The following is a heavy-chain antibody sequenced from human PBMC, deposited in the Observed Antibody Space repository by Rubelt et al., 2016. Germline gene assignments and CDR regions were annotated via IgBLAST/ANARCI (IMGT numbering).Heavy chain of an antibody. CDR3: ARDLVCSGGSCYSSYYYYGMDV. D-gene: IGHD2-15*01. Sequence: YYADSVKGRFTISRDNSKNTLYLQMNSLRAEDTAVYYCARDLVCSGGSCYSSYYYYGMDVWGQGTTVTVSS. J-gene: IGHJ6*02. V-gene: IGHV3-30*07.